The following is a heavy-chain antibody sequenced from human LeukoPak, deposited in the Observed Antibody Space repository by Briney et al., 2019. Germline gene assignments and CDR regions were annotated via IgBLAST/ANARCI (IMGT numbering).Heavy chain of an antibody. V-gene: IGHV1-69*05. Sequence: SVTVSCKASGGTFSSYAISWVRQAPGQGLEWMGGIIPIFGTANYAQKFQGRVTITTDESTSTAYMELSSLRSEDTAVYYCARGPFDDTEGYCSGGSCYAWFDPWGQGTLVAVSS. D-gene: IGHD2-15*01. CDR3: ARGPFDDTEGYCSGGSCYAWFDP. J-gene: IGHJ5*02. CDR2: IIPIFGTA. CDR1: GGTFSSYA.